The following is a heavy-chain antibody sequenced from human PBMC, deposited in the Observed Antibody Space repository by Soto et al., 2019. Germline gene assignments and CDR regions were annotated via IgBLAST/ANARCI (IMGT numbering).Heavy chain of an antibody. J-gene: IGHJ6*02. CDR2: IIPIFGTA. CDR1: GGTFSSYA. V-gene: IGHV1-69*06. CDR3: ARRRGYSGYYFNNYGMDV. D-gene: IGHD5-12*01. Sequence: SVKVCCKASGGTFSSYAISWVRQAPGQGLEWMGGIIPIFGTANYAQKFQGRVTITADKSTSTAYMELSSLRSEDTAVYYCARRRGYSGYYFNNYGMDVWGQGTTVTVSS.